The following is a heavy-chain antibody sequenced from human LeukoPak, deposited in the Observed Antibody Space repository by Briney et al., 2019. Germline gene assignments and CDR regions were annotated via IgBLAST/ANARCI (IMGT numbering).Heavy chain of an antibody. J-gene: IGHJ3*02. Sequence: SETLSLTCTVSGDSVTTYYWSWIRQPPGKGLEWLGYVYYSGSATYNPSLKSRVTISVDTSKNQFSLKLSSVTAADTAVYYCASLWPYQLSAFDIWGQGTMATVSS. V-gene: IGHV4-59*02. CDR1: GDSVTTYY. CDR2: VYYSGSA. CDR3: ASLWPYQLSAFDI. D-gene: IGHD2-2*01.